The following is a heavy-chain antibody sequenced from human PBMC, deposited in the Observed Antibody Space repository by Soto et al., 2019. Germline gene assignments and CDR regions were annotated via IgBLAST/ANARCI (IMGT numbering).Heavy chain of an antibody. D-gene: IGHD5-12*01. J-gene: IGHJ4*02. V-gene: IGHV3-30*18. Sequence: GGSLRLSCAASGFTFSSYGMHWVRQAPGKGLEWVAVISYDGSNKYYADSVKGRFTISRDNSKNTLYLQMNSLRAEDTAVYYCAKGSYSGYDSESFDYWGQGTLVTVSS. CDR3: AKGSYSGYDSESFDY. CDR2: ISYDGSNK. CDR1: GFTFSSYG.